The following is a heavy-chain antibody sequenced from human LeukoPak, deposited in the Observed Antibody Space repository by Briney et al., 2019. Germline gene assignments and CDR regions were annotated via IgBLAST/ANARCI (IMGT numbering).Heavy chain of an antibody. CDR3: AREGFKAGGSSGYHGGPGFDP. V-gene: IGHV1-8*01. Sequence: ASVKVSCKASGYTFTSYDINWVRQATGQGLEWMGWMNPNSGNTGYAQKFQGRVTMTRNTSISTAYMELSSLRSEDTAVYYCAREGFKAGGSSGYHGGPGFDPWGQGTLVTVSS. CDR1: GYTFTSYD. J-gene: IGHJ5*02. D-gene: IGHD3-22*01. CDR2: MNPNSGNT.